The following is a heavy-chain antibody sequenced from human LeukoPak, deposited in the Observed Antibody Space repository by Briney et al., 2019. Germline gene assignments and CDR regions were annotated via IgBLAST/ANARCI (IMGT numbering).Heavy chain of an antibody. CDR2: MNPTNGNT. CDR3: AREDQYYDGSGLAW. V-gene: IGHV1-8*01. Sequence: ASVKVSCKASGYPFTSYEINWVRQASGQGLEWIGWMNPTNGNTGYAQKFQGRVTMTRNTSISTAYMELSSLRSEDTAVYYCAREDQYYDGSGLAWWGQGTLVTVSS. J-gene: IGHJ4*02. CDR1: GYPFTSYE. D-gene: IGHD3-10*01.